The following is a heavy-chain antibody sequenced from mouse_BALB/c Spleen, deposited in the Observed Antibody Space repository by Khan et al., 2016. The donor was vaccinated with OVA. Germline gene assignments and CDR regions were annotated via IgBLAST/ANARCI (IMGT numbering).Heavy chain of an antibody. D-gene: IGHD2-10*01. CDR1: GFSLTNYG. J-gene: IGHJ4*01. Sequence: QVQLKESGPGLVAPSQSLSITCTISGFSLTNYGIHWVRQPPGKGLEWLVVIWSDGSTTYNSALKSRLSISKDNSKSQVFLKMNSLQTDDAAMYYYARQPYYHYYIIDYWGQGTSVTVSS. CDR2: IWSDGST. V-gene: IGHV2-6-1*01. CDR3: ARQPYYHYYIIDY.